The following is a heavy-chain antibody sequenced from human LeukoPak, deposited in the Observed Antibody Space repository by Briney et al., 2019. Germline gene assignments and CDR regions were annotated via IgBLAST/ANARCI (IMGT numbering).Heavy chain of an antibody. CDR2: IIPIFGTA. CDR3: ARDHSDCGGDCYSPWFDP. CDR1: GGTFSSYA. D-gene: IGHD2-21*02. V-gene: IGHV1-69*05. J-gene: IGHJ5*02. Sequence: GASVKVSCKASGGTFSSYAISWVRQAPGQGLEWMGGIIPIFGTANYAQKFQGRVTITTDESTSTAYMELSSLSSEDTAVYYCARDHSDCGGDCYSPWFDPWGQGTLVTVSS.